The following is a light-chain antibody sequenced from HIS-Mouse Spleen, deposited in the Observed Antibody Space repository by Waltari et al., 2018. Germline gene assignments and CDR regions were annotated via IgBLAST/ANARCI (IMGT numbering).Light chain of an antibody. V-gene: IGLV3-10*01. J-gene: IGLJ2*01. CDR3: SSYTSSSTLV. CDR1: ALPKKH. Sequence: SYELTQPPSVSVSPGQTARITCSGDALPKKHAYWYQQKSGQAPVLVIDEDSKRPSGIPERFSGSKSGNTASLTISGLQAEDEADYYCSSYTSSSTLVFGGGTKLTVL. CDR2: EDS.